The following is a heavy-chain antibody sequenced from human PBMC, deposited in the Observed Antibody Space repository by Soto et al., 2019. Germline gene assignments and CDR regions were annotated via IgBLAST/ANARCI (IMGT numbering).Heavy chain of an antibody. D-gene: IGHD3-9*01. J-gene: IGHJ4*02. CDR2: IYHSGSP. Sequence: PSETLSLTCAVSGGSISSGGYSWSWIRQPPGKGLEWIGYIYHSGSPYYNPSLMSRVTLSVDTSNNQFSLKVSSVTAADTAVYYCARRRYDLLTGYLHTPFDYWGQGALVTVS. V-gene: IGHV4-30-2*03. CDR3: ARRRYDLLTGYLHTPFDY. CDR1: GGSISSGGYS.